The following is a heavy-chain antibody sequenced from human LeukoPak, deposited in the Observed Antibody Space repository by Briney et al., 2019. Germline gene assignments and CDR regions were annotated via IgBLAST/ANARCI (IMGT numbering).Heavy chain of an antibody. CDR2: ISYDGSNK. V-gene: IGHV3-30-3*01. D-gene: IGHD1-1*01. J-gene: IGHJ4*02. CDR3: ARREHLDY. Sequence: PGGSLRLSCAASGFTFSSYAMHWVRQAPGKGLEWVAVISYDGSNKNYADSGKGRFTISRDNSKNTLYLQMNSLRAEDTAVYYCARREHLDYWGQGTLVTVSS. CDR1: GFTFSSYA.